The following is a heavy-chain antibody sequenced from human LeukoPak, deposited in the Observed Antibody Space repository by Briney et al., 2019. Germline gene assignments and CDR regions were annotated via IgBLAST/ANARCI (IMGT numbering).Heavy chain of an antibody. CDR2: ISAYNGNT. Sequence: ASVKVSCKASGYTFTSYGISWVRQAPGQGLEWMGWISAYNGNTNYAQKLQGRVTMTTDTSTSTAYMEMRSLRSDDTAVYYCARVDPTYYGSGSYYTDYWGQGTLVTVSS. CDR1: GYTFTSYG. V-gene: IGHV1-18*01. CDR3: ARVDPTYYGSGSYYTDY. J-gene: IGHJ4*02. D-gene: IGHD3-10*01.